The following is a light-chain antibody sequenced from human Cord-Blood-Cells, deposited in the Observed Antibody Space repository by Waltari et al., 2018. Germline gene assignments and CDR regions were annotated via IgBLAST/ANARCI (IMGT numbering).Light chain of an antibody. J-gene: IGKJ2*01. V-gene: IGKV4-1*01. CDR2: WAS. CDR3: QQYYSTPYT. CDR1: QSVLYSSNNKNY. Sequence: DIVMTQSPDSLAVSLGERATINCKSSQSVLYSSNNKNYLAWYQQKPGNPPKLLIYWASTRESGVHDRFSGSGSGTDFTLTISSLQAEDVAVYSCQQYYSTPYTFGQGTKLGI.